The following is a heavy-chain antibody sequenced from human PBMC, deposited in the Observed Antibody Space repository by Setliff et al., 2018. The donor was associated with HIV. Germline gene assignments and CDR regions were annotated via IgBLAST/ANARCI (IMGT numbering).Heavy chain of an antibody. CDR2: IYPGDSDT. V-gene: IGHV5-51*01. Sequence: PGESLKISCEASGYIFTDYWIGWVRQMPGKGLEWMGIIYPGDSDTRYSPSFQGQVTFSADKSISAVYLQWDSLKASDRAIYYCARAPRSPLRWRDNLLSSSSFFMDVWGKGTTVTVS. J-gene: IGHJ6*03. CDR3: ARAPRSPLRWRDNLLSSSSFFMDV. CDR1: GYIFTDYW. D-gene: IGHD2-21*01.